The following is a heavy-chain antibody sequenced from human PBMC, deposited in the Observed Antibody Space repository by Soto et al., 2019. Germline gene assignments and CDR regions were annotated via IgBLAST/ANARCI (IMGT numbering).Heavy chain of an antibody. CDR2: IYYSGST. V-gene: IGHV4-59*01. CDR3: ARVWYYDDSASPGAFDI. Sequence: SETLSLPCTVSGGSISSYYWSWIRQPPGKGLGWVGYIYYSGSTNYNPSLKSRVTISVDTSKNQFSLKLSSVTAADTAVYYGARVWYYDDSASPGAFDILGQGTMVTVSS. CDR1: GGSISSYY. D-gene: IGHD3-22*01. J-gene: IGHJ3*02.